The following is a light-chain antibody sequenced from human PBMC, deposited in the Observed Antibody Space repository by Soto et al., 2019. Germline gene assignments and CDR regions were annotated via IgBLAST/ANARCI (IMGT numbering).Light chain of an antibody. Sequence: DIQMTQSPSTLSGSVGDRVTITCRASQSITPWLAWYQQKPGKVPKLLIYQASSLESGVPLRFSGSASGTEFTLTINSLQPDDFATYYCQHYNRYSATFGQGTKVDI. CDR1: QSITPW. V-gene: IGKV1-5*03. CDR3: QHYNRYSAT. J-gene: IGKJ1*01. CDR2: QAS.